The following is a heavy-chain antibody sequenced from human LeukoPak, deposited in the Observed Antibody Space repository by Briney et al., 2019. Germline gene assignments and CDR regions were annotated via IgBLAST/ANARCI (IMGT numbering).Heavy chain of an antibody. Sequence: GGSLRLSCAASGFTFSSYSMNWVSQAPGKGLEWVSSISSSSSYIYYADSVKGRFTISRDNAKNSLYLQMNSLRAEDTAVYYCARAGYNLDAFDIWGQGTMVTVSS. CDR2: ISSSSSYI. CDR3: ARAGYNLDAFDI. V-gene: IGHV3-21*01. D-gene: IGHD1-1*01. J-gene: IGHJ3*02. CDR1: GFTFSSYS.